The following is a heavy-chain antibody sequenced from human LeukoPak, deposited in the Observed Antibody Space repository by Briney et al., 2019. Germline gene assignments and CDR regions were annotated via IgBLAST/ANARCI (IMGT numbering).Heavy chain of an antibody. V-gene: IGHV3-21*01. Sequence: KPGGSLRLSCAASGFTFSSHSMDWVRQAPGEGLEWVSSIGSSSSSIYYAGSVKGRFTISRDNAKNSLYLQMNSLRGEDTAVYYCAGETSEAFDIWGQGTMVTVSS. J-gene: IGHJ3*02. CDR3: AGETSEAFDI. CDR2: IGSSSSSI. CDR1: GFTFSSHS.